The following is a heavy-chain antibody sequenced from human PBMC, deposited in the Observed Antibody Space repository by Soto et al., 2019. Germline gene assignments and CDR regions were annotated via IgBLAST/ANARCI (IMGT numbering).Heavy chain of an antibody. D-gene: IGHD4-17*01. Sequence: GGSLRLSCAASGFTFSRDGMSWVRQAPGKGLEWVSLITDNGRSTYYADSVKGRFTISRDNTKNTLFLQMNSLRAEDTAVYYCANERPTTTAFDYWGQGALVTVSS. CDR2: ITDNGRST. CDR3: ANERPTTTAFDY. V-gene: IGHV3-23*01. J-gene: IGHJ4*02. CDR1: GFTFSRDG.